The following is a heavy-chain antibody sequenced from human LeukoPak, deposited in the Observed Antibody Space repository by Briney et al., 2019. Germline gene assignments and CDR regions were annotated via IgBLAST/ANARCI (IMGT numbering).Heavy chain of an antibody. J-gene: IGHJ4*02. D-gene: IGHD4-23*01. CDR3: AEDPSDGGPHFDY. V-gene: IGHV3-33*06. CDR1: GFTFSSYG. Sequence: GGSLRLSCAASGFTFSSYGMYWVRQAPGKGLEWVAVIWYDGSNKYYADSVKGRFTISRDNSKNTLYLQMNSLRAEDTAVYYCAEDPSDGGPHFDYWGQGTLVTVSS. CDR2: IWYDGSNK.